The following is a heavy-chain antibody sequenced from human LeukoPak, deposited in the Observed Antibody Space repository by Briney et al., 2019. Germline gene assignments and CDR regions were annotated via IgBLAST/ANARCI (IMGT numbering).Heavy chain of an antibody. D-gene: IGHD2-15*01. CDR3: ARPLGYCSDSRCPQSWFDP. J-gene: IGHJ5*02. CDR2: INHSGRT. V-gene: IGHV4-34*01. Sequence: AETLTLTCAVSGGSFSGYYWTWIRQPPGKGLEWIGEINHSGRTNYNPSLKSRVIMSVDTSKNQFSLKLSSVTAADTAVYYCARPLGYCSDSRCPQSWFDPWGQGTLVTVSS. CDR1: GGSFSGYY.